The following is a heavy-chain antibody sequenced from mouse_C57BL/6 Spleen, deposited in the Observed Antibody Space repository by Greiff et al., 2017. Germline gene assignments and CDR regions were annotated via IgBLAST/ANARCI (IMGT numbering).Heavy chain of an antibody. J-gene: IGHJ4*01. CDR2: INPSSGYT. Sequence: VQVVESGAELAKPGASVKLSCKASGYTFTSYWMHWVKQRPGQGLEWIGYINPSSGYTKYNQKFKDKATLTADKSSSTAYMQLSSLTYEDSAVYYCARGPQLRSIPYAMDYWGQGTSVTVSS. CDR3: ARGPQLRSIPYAMDY. D-gene: IGHD3-2*02. V-gene: IGHV1-7*01. CDR1: GYTFTSYW.